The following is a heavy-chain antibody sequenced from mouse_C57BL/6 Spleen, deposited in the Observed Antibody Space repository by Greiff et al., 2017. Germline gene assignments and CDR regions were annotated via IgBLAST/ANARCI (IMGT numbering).Heavy chain of an antibody. D-gene: IGHD2-1*01. CDR2: IDPETGGT. J-gene: IGHJ2*01. V-gene: IGHV1-15*01. CDR3: TRSQIYYGYFEY. Sequence: QVQLQQSGAELVRPGASVTLSCKASGYTFTDYEMHWVKQTPVHGLEWIGAIDPETGGTAYNQKFKGKAILTADKSSSTAYMELRSLTSEDSAVYYCTRSQIYYGYFEYWGQGTTLTVSS. CDR1: GYTFTDYE.